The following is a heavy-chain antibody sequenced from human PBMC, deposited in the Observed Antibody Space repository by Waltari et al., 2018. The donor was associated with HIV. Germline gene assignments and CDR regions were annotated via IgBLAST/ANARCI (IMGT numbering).Heavy chain of an antibody. V-gene: IGHV3-21*01. CDR2: ISSSSTVI. J-gene: IGHJ4*02. CDR3: ARDRQGTVTKDFDY. Sequence: EVQLVESGGGLVKPGWSLRLPCAASGFTFSSHSTNWVRQAPGKGLEVVSSISSSSTVIYYADSVKGRCTISRDNAKNSLYLQMNSLRAEDTAVYYCARDRQGTVTKDFDYWGQGTLVTVSS. CDR1: GFTFSSHS. D-gene: IGHD4-17*01.